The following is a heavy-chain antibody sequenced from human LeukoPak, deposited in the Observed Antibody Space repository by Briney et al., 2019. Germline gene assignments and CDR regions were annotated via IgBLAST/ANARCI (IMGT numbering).Heavy chain of an antibody. D-gene: IGHD2-2*02. CDR2: ISYDGSDT. V-gene: IGHV3-30*18. CDR3: AKGGYCSSTSCYTDY. J-gene: IGHJ4*02. Sequence: QPGGSLRLSCAASGFTFRSYGMHWVRQAPGKGLEWVAVISYDGSDTYYADSVKGRFTISRDNSKNTLYLQMNSLRAEDTAVYYCAKGGYCSSTSCYTDYWGQGTLVTVSS. CDR1: GFTFRSYG.